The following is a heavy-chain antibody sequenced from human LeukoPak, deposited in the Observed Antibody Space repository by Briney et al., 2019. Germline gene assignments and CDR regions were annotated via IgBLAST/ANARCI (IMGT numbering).Heavy chain of an antibody. J-gene: IGHJ4*02. CDR3: ASIQRRFLEWIPEKN. D-gene: IGHD3-3*01. Sequence: SVKVSCKASGGTFSSYAISWVRQAPGQGLEWMGRIIPIFGIANYAQKFQGRVTITADKSTSTAYMELSSLRSEDTAVYYCASIQRRFLEWIPEKNWGQGTLVTVSS. CDR2: IIPIFGIA. V-gene: IGHV1-69*04. CDR1: GGTFSSYA.